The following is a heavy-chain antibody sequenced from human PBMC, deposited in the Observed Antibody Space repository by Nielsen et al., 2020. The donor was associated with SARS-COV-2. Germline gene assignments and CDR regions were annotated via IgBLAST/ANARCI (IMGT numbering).Heavy chain of an antibody. CDR2: ISYDGSNK. V-gene: IGHV3-30*18. Sequence: LSLTCAASGFTFSTYGMHWVRQAPGKGLEWVAAISYDGSNKYYADSVKGRFTISRDNSKNTLYLQMSSLREEDTAVYYCAKDWTAIVVVPSGGVDYWGQGTLVTVSS. CDR1: GFTFSTYG. J-gene: IGHJ4*02. D-gene: IGHD2-15*01. CDR3: AKDWTAIVVVPSGGVDY.